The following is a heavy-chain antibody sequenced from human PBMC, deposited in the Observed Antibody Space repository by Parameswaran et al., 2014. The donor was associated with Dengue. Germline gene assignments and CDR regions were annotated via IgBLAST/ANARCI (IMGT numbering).Heavy chain of an antibody. J-gene: IGHJ6*02. Sequence: VRQMPGKGLEWIGEINHSGSTNYNPSLKSRVTISVDTSKNQFSLKLSSVTAADTAVYYCARVGSVLLWFGEPYGMDVWGQGTTVTVSS. D-gene: IGHD3-10*01. V-gene: IGHV4-34*01. CDR3: ARVGSVLLWFGEPYGMDV. CDR2: INHSGST.